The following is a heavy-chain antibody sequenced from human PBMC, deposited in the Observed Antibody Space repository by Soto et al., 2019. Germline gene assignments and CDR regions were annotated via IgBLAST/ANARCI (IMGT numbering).Heavy chain of an antibody. CDR3: ARFTYKGGFNGFDP. V-gene: IGHV4-59*03. Sequence: SETLSLTCTVSGASINSDYWRWIRQSPGKGLEWIGYIYHMGGTDYNPSLKSRVTISIDKSKNQFSLNLRSVTAADTAVYFCARFTYKGGFNGFDPWGQGTQVTVSS. CDR1: GASINSDY. D-gene: IGHD5-12*01. J-gene: IGHJ5*02. CDR2: IYHMGGT.